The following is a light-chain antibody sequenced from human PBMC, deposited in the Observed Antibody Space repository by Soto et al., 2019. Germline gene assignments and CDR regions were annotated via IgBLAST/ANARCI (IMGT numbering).Light chain of an antibody. V-gene: IGKV3-20*01. Sequence: EFVLSQSPGALSFSPPERATLSCRASQSVSSSYLAWYQQKPGQAPRLLIYGASYRAAGIPARFSGSGSGTEFTLTISSLQSEDFAVYYCHQYNNSPTFGQGTKVDIK. CDR1: QSVSSSY. CDR2: GAS. J-gene: IGKJ1*01. CDR3: HQYNNSPT.